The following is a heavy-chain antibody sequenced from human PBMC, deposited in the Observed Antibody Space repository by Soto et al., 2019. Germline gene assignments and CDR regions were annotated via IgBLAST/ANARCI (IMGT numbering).Heavy chain of an antibody. Sequence: QLQLQESGPGLVKPSETLSLTCTVSGGSISSSSYYWGWIRQPPGKGLEWIGSIYYSGSTYYNPSLKSRVTISVDTSKHQFSLNLNSVTAADTAVYYCAKTYYYGSGSLNRVYFDYWGQGTLVTVSS. CDR3: AKTYYYGSGSLNRVYFDY. D-gene: IGHD3-10*01. J-gene: IGHJ4*02. CDR2: IYYSGST. V-gene: IGHV4-39*01. CDR1: GGSISSSSYY.